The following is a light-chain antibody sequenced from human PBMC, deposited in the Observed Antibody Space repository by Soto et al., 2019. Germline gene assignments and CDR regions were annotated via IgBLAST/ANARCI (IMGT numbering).Light chain of an antibody. CDR2: SAS. Sequence: DIQLTQSPSVLSASVGDTVTITCRASQALSNYLAWYQQKPGKAPDLLIYSASTLQSGVPSRFSGSGSETEFSLTISSLQAEDVAVYYCKQYYSTQTCGQGTKVDIK. V-gene: IGKV1-9*01. CDR1: QALSNY. J-gene: IGKJ1*01. CDR3: KQYYSTQT.